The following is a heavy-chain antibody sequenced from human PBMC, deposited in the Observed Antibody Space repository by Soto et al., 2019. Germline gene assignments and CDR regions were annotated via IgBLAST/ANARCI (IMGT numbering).Heavy chain of an antibody. J-gene: IGHJ4*02. CDR2: IYYSGST. V-gene: IGHV4-59*01. Sequence: QVQLQESGPGLVKPSETLSLTCTVTGGSISSYYWSWIRQPPGKGLEWIGYIYYSGSTNYNPSLKSRVTISVDTSKNQFSLKLSSVTAADTAVYYCARADGDYDKVDYWGQGTLVTVSS. CDR1: GGSISSYY. D-gene: IGHD4-17*01. CDR3: ARADGDYDKVDY.